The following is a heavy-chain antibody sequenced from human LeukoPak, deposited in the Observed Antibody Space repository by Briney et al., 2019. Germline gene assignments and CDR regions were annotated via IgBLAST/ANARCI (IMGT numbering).Heavy chain of an antibody. D-gene: IGHD2-2*02. CDR1: GFTFNDYY. J-gene: IGHJ4*02. CDR2: ISGSGGST. V-gene: IGHV3-23*01. CDR3: AKSDCSSTSCYTPFDY. Sequence: PGGSLRLSCAASGFTFNDYYMNWIRQAPGKGLEWVSAISGSGGSTYYADSVKGRFTISRDNSKNTLYLQMNSLRAEDTAVYYCAKSDCSSTSCYTPFDYWGQGTLVTVSS.